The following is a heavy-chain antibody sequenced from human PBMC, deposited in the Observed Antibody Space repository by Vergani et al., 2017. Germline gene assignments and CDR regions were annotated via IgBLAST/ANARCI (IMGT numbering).Heavy chain of an antibody. J-gene: IGHJ4*02. V-gene: IGHV3-30*18. CDR1: GFTFSSYG. CDR3: AKDSGTMVGGFFNY. Sequence: QVHLVESGGGVVQPGRSLRLSCAASGFTFSSYGMHWVRQAPGKGLEWVAVISYDGSNKYYADSVKGRFTISGDNSKNTLYLQMNSLRAEDTAVYYCAKDSGTMVGGFFNYWGQGTLVTVSS. CDR2: ISYDGSNK. D-gene: IGHD3-10*01.